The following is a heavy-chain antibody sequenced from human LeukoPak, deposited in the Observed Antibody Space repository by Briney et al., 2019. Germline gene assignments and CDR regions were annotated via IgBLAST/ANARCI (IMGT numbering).Heavy chain of an antibody. CDR3: ARPRGYCSSTSCYDWFDP. CDR2: IYYSGST. CDR1: GGSFSGYY. V-gene: IGHV4-59*08. Sequence: SETLSLTCAVYGGSFSGYYWSWIRQPPGKGLEWIGYIYYSGSTNYNPSLKSRVTISVDTSKNQFSLKLSSVTAADTAVYYCARPRGYCSSTSCYDWFDPWGQGTLVTVSS. J-gene: IGHJ5*02. D-gene: IGHD2-2*01.